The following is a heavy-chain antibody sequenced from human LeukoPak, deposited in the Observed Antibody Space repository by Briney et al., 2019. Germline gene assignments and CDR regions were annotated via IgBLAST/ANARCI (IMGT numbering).Heavy chain of an antibody. CDR2: ISWNSISI. V-gene: IGHV3-9*01. CDR3: ARDWFHAIDY. J-gene: IGHJ4*02. Sequence: PGRSLRLSCAASGFTFDDYAMHWVRQAPGKGLEWVSGISWNSISIAYADSVKGRFTISRDNAKNSLYLQMNSLRVEDTALYYCARDWFHAIDYWGQGTLVTVSS. D-gene: IGHD2/OR15-2a*01. CDR1: GFTFDDYA.